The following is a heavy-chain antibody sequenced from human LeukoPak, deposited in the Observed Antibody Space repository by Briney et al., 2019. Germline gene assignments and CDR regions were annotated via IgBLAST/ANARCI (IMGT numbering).Heavy chain of an antibody. D-gene: IGHD1/OR15-1a*01. V-gene: IGHV4-34*01. CDR3: ARWRGLALNNIWFDP. CDR1: GGSFSGYY. Sequence: KSSETLSLTCAVYGGSFSGYYWSWIRQPPGKGLEWIGEINHSGSTNYNPSLKSRVTISVDTSKNQFSLKLSPVTAADTAVYYCARWRGLALNNIWFDPWGQGTLVTVSS. J-gene: IGHJ5*02. CDR2: INHSGST.